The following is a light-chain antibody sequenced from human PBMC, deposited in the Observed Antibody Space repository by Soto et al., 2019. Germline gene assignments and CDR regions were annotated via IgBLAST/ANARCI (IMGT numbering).Light chain of an antibody. CDR3: QQYGSSPPFT. CDR2: GAS. J-gene: IGKJ2*01. V-gene: IGKV3-20*01. CDR1: QSVSSRY. Sequence: EIVLTQSPGTLSLSPGERATLSCRASQSVSSRYLAWYQQKPGQAPRLLMYGASNRATGIPDMFSGSGSGTDFTLTISRLEPEDFAVYFCQQYGSSPPFTFGQRTKVEIK.